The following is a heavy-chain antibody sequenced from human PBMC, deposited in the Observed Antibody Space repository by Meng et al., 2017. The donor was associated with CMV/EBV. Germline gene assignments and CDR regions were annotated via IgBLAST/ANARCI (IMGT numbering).Heavy chain of an antibody. V-gene: IGHV3-74*01. CDR2: LKPDGNRS. CDR1: GFTFSSSW. CDR3: VRDGPNYYDY. J-gene: IGHJ4*02. Sequence: LSCAASGFTFSSSWMHWVRQAPGKGPVWVSDLKPDGNRSSYADSVKGRFTTSRDNAKNTLYLQMNSLRVEDTAVYYCVRDGPNYYDYWGQGTLVTVSS.